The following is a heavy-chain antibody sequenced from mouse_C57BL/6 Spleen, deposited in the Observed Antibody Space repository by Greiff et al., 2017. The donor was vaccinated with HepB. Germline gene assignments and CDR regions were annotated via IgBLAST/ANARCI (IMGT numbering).Heavy chain of an antibody. CDR3: ARSWDVGYFDY. CDR1: GYTFTSYW. J-gene: IGHJ2*01. CDR2: IDPSDSET. V-gene: IGHV1-52*01. D-gene: IGHD4-1*01. Sequence: QVQLQQPGAELVRPGSSVKLSCKASGYTFTSYWMHWVKQRPIQGLEWIGNIDPSDSETHYNQKFKDKATLTVDKSSSTAYMQLSSLTSEDSAVYYCARSWDVGYFDYWGQGTTLTVSS.